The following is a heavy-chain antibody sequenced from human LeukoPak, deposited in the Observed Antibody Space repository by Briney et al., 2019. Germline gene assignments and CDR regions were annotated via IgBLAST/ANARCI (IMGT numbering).Heavy chain of an antibody. Sequence: GGSLRLSCGASGFTFSSYAMTWVRQAPGKGLEWASAFGGTGGSNSYKDPVRGRFTISRDNSKKPLYLEMNSLRADDTAVYYCARDSEIVGATLPYYRDVWGKGTTVTVSS. CDR1: GFTFSSYA. CDR3: ARDSEIVGATLPYYRDV. J-gene: IGHJ6*03. CDR2: FGGTGGSN. D-gene: IGHD1-26*01. V-gene: IGHV3-23*01.